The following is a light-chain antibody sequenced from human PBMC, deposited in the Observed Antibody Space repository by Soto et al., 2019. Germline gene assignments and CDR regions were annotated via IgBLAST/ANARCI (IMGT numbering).Light chain of an antibody. CDR2: DVS. J-gene: IGLJ2*01. V-gene: IGLV2-11*01. CDR1: SSDVGNYNY. CDR3: CSYAGSYTWV. Sequence: QSVLTQPRSVSGSPGQSVTISCTGTSSDVGNYNYASWYQQHPGKAPKLMIYDVSKRPSGVPDRFSGSKSGNTASLTISGLQAEDEADYYCCSYAGSYTWVFGGGTKVTVL.